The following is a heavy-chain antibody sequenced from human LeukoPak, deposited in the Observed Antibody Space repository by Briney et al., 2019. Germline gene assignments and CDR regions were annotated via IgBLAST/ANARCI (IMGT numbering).Heavy chain of an antibody. Sequence: SETLSLTCTVSGGSISSYYWSWIRQPPGKGLEWIGEINHSGSTNYNPSLKSRVTISVDTSKNQFSLKLSSVTAADTAVYYCARMGSYGDYNYWGQGTLVTVSS. V-gene: IGHV4-34*01. CDR2: INHSGST. CDR3: ARMGSYGDYNY. D-gene: IGHD4-17*01. J-gene: IGHJ4*02. CDR1: GGSISSYY.